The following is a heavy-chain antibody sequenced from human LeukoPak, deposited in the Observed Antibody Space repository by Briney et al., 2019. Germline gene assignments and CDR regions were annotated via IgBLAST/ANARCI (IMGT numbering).Heavy chain of an antibody. CDR3: ASRYYYGSGSYYTRDY. J-gene: IGHJ4*02. V-gene: IGHV3-23*01. CDR2: ISGSGGST. Sequence: GGSLRLSCAASGFTFSSYAMSWVRQAPGKGLEWVSAISGSGGSTYYADSVKVRFTISRDNSKNTLYLQMNSLRAEDTAVYYCASRYYYGSGSYYTRDYWGQGTLVTVSS. CDR1: GFTFSSYA. D-gene: IGHD3-10*01.